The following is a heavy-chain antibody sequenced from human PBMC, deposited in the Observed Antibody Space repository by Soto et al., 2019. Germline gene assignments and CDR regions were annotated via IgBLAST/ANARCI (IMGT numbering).Heavy chain of an antibody. CDR1: GGSISSYY. CDR3: ASHPQTTGEVDY. J-gene: IGHJ4*02. D-gene: IGHD4-17*01. CDR2: IYYSGST. V-gene: IGHV4-59*04. Sequence: SETLSLTCTVSGGSISSYYWSWIRQPPGKGLEWIGYIYYSGSTYYNPSLKSRVTISVDTSTNQFSLKLSSVTAADTAVYYCASHPQTTGEVDYWGQGTLVTVSS.